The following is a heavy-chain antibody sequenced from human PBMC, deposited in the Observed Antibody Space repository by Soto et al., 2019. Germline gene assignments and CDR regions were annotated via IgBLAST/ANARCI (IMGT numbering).Heavy chain of an antibody. CDR3: AKDRKSHCSGGRCPLFDP. V-gene: IGHV3-30*18. CDR1: GFTFSSYD. Sequence: PGGSLRLFCAASGFTFSSYDLHWVRQAPGKGLEWVAVISYDGSNKYYADSVKGRFTISRDNSKNTLYLQMNSLRAEDTALYYCAKDRKSHCSGGRCPLFDPWGQGTLVTVSS. CDR2: ISYDGSNK. D-gene: IGHD2-15*01. J-gene: IGHJ5*02.